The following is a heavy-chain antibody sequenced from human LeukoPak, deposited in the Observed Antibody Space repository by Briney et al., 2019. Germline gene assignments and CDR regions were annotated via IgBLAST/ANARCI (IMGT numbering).Heavy chain of an antibody. CDR3: AKVERYYYDSSGSNFDY. J-gene: IGHJ4*02. CDR2: IRYDGSNK. CDR1: GFTFSTYG. V-gene: IGHV3-30*02. D-gene: IGHD3-22*01. Sequence: GGSLRLSCAASGFTFSTYGMHWVRQAPGKGLEWVAFIRYDGSNKYYADSVKGRFTISRDNSKNTLYLQMNSLRAEDTAVYYCAKVERYYYDSSGSNFDYWGQGTLVIVSS.